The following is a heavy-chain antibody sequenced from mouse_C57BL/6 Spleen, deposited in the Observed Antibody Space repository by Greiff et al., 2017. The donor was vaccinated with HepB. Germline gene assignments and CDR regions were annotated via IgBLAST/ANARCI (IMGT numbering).Heavy chain of an antibody. D-gene: IGHD6-2*01. Sequence: VQLQQSGPELVKPGDSVKISCKASGYSFTGYFMNWVMQSHGKSLEWIGRINPYNGDTFYNQKFKGKATLTVDKSSSTAHMELRSLTSEDSAVYYCAREGDLYYYAMDYWGQGTSVTVSS. V-gene: IGHV1-20*01. CDR3: AREGDLYYYAMDY. J-gene: IGHJ4*01. CDR2: INPYNGDT. CDR1: GYSFTGYF.